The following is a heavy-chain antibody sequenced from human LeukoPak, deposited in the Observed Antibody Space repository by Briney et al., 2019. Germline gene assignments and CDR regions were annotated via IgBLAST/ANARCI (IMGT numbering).Heavy chain of an antibody. Sequence: GSLRLSCAASGFTVSSNYMSWIRQPPGKGLEWIGEINHSGSTNYNPSLKSRVTISVDTSKNQFSLKLSSVTAADTAVYYCARGGVVVPAAPTESMDVWGQGTTVTVSS. J-gene: IGHJ6*02. CDR2: INHSGST. CDR1: GFTVSSNY. D-gene: IGHD2-2*01. CDR3: ARGGVVVPAAPTESMDV. V-gene: IGHV4-34*01.